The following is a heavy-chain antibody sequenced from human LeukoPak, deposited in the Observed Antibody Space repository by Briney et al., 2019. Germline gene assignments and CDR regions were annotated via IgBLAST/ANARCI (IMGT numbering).Heavy chain of an antibody. Sequence: GGSLRLSCAASGFTFSSYSMNRVRQAPGKGLEWVSSISSSSSYIYYADSVKGRFTISRDNAKNSLYLQMNSLRAEDTAVYYCARVERRYYDSSGSFGPWGQGTLVTVSS. V-gene: IGHV3-21*01. CDR2: ISSSSSYI. CDR3: ARVERRYYDSSGSFGP. J-gene: IGHJ5*02. CDR1: GFTFSSYS. D-gene: IGHD3-22*01.